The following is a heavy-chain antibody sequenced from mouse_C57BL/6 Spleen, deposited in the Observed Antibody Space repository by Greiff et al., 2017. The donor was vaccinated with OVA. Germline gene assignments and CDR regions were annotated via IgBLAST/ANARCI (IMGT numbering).Heavy chain of an antibody. J-gene: IGHJ2*01. CDR3: ARELGTYYFDY. V-gene: IGHV1-76*01. D-gene: IGHD4-1*01. CDR2: IYPGSGNT. Sequence: QVQLQQSGAELVRPGASVKLSCKASGYTFTDYYINWVKQRPGQGLEWIARIYPGSGNTYYNEKFKGKATLTAEKSSSTAYMQLSSLTSEDSAVYFCARELGTYYFDYWGQGTTLTVSS. CDR1: GYTFTDYY.